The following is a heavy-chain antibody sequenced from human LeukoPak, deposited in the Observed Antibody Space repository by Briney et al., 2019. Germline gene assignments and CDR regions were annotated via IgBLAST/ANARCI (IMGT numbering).Heavy chain of an antibody. CDR2: ISYDGSNK. CDR3: ARDQNSGYDLEAFDI. V-gene: IGHV3-30-3*01. CDR1: GFTFRSYA. D-gene: IGHD5-12*01. J-gene: IGHJ3*02. Sequence: GGSLRLSCAASGFTFRSYAMHWVRQSPGKGLEWVAVISYDGSNKYYADSVKGRFTISRDNSKNTLYLQMNSLRAEDTAVYYCARDQNSGYDLEAFDIWGQGTMVTVSS.